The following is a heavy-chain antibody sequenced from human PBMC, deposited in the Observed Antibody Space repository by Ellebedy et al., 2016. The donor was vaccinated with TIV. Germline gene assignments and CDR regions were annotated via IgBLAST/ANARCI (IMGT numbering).Heavy chain of an antibody. CDR2: VYNSGST. D-gene: IGHD3-10*01. CDR1: GDSISRSSSY. Sequence: SETLSLTCTVYGDSISRSSSYWGWIRQPPGKGLEWIGSVYNSGSTDYNPSLKSRVTISADTSKNQFSLRLSSVTAADTAVYYCARWFGELLYVRWFDPWGQGTLATVSS. CDR3: ARWFGELLYVRWFDP. J-gene: IGHJ5*02. V-gene: IGHV4-39*01.